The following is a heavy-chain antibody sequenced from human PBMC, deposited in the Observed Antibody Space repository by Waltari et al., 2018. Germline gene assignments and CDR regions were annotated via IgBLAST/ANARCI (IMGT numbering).Heavy chain of an antibody. J-gene: IGHJ3*02. V-gene: IGHV4-31*03. CDR2: IYYSGST. CDR3: ARARYCSGGSCYDAFDI. Sequence: QVQLQESGPGLVKPSQTLSLTCTVSGGSISSGGYYWSWIRQHPGKGLEWIGYIYYSGSTYYNPSLKSRVTISVDTSKNQFSLKLSSVTAADTAVYYCARARYCSGGSCYDAFDIWGQGTMVTVSS. D-gene: IGHD2-15*01. CDR1: GGSISSGGYY.